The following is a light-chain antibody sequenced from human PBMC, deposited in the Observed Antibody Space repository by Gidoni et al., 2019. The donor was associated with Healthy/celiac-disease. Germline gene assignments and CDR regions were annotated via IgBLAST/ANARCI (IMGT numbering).Light chain of an antibody. V-gene: IGLV3-27*01. CDR2: KDS. Sequence: SYELTQPSSVSVSPGQTARITCSGDVLATKYARWFQQKPGQAPVLLIYKDSERPSGIPERFSGSSSGTTVTLTISGAQVEDEADYYCYSAADNNQVFGGGTKLTVL. CDR1: VLATKY. J-gene: IGLJ3*02. CDR3: YSAADNNQV.